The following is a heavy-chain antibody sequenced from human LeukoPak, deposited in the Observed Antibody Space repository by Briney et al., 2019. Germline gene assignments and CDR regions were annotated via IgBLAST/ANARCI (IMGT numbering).Heavy chain of an antibody. J-gene: IGHJ6*03. Sequence: SVKVSCKASGGTSSTYTITWVRQAPGQGLEWMGGIIPIFRTPNYAQKFQGRVTITTDESTSTAYMELSSLKSEDTAIYYCARVDRYYFYLDVWRKGTTVTVSS. CDR2: IIPIFRTP. CDR3: ARVDRYYFYLDV. V-gene: IGHV1-69*05. CDR1: GGTSSTYT.